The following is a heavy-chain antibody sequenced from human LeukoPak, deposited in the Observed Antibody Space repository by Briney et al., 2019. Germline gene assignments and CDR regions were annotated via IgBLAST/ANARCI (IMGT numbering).Heavy chain of an antibody. CDR2: INPSGGST. J-gene: IGHJ4*02. V-gene: IGHV1-46*01. Sequence: ASVKVSCKASGYTFTGYYMHWVRQAPGQGLEWMGIINPSGGSTSCAQKFQGRVTMTRDTSTSTVYMELSSLRSEDTAVYYCARDRFESKGRYYDFWSGNPHSDYWGQGTLVTVSS. CDR1: GYTFTGYY. D-gene: IGHD3-3*01. CDR3: ARDRFESKGRYYDFWSGNPHSDY.